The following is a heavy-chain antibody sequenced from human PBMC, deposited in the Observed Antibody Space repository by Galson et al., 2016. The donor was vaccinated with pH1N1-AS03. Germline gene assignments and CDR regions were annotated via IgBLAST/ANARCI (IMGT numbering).Heavy chain of an antibody. J-gene: IGHJ3*01. CDR2: IYWNEDK. V-gene: IGHV2-5*01. CDR1: GFSLTTMREG. D-gene: IGHD6-19*01. Sequence: PALVKPTQTLTLTCTVTGFSLTTMREGVGWIRQSPGKALEWLALIYWNEDKRFSRSLKNRLTITKDTSKNEVVLTMTNMDPADTGTYYCAHSRVAVEASGAFDVWGQGTTVTVSS. CDR3: AHSRVAVEASGAFDV.